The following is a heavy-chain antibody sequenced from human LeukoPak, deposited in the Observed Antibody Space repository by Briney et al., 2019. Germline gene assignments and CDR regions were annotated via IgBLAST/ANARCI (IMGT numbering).Heavy chain of an antibody. CDR3: ARWLNVPAAIGWFDP. CDR1: GFTFSSYA. Sequence: GGSLRLSCAASGFTFSSYAMSWVRQAPGKGLEWVSAISGSGGSTYYADSVKGRFTISRDNSKNTLYLQMNSLRAEDTAVYYCARWLNVPAAIGWFDPWGQGTLVTVSS. CDR2: ISGSGGST. V-gene: IGHV3-23*01. J-gene: IGHJ5*02. D-gene: IGHD2-2*01.